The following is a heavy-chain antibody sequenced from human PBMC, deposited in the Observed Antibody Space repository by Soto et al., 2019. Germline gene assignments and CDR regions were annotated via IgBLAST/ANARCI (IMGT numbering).Heavy chain of an antibody. Sequence: ASVKGSCKASGNTVPNYAIHWVRQAPGQKLEGMGWINGGNGNTYYSEHFQGRVTFTRDTSAGTAYMELSSLRSEDTAVYFCATSYSGYDYHYYYGMDVWGQGTTVTVSS. J-gene: IGHJ6*02. V-gene: IGHV1-3*01. CDR3: ATSYSGYDYHYYYGMDV. CDR1: GNTVPNYA. D-gene: IGHD5-12*01. CDR2: INGGNGNT.